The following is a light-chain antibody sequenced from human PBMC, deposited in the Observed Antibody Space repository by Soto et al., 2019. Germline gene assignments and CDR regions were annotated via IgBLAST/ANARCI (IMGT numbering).Light chain of an antibody. CDR2: RNN. Sequence: QSVLTQPHSASGTPGQRVTISCSGSSSNIGSNYVYWYQQLPGTAPKLLIYRNNQRPSGVPDRFSGSKSGTSASLAIIGLRSEDEADYYSASWADSLSGQEVVGGGTKLTVL. CDR1: SSNIGSNY. CDR3: ASWADSLSGQEV. J-gene: IGLJ2*01. V-gene: IGLV1-47*01.